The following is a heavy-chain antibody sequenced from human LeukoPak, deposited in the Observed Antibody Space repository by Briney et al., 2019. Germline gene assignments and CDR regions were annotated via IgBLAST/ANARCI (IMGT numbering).Heavy chain of an antibody. CDR2: MNPNSGNT. Sequence: WASVTVSCKASGYTFTSYDINWVRQAPGQGLEWMGWMNPNSGNTGYAQKFQGRVTMTRNTSISTAYMELSSLRSEDTAVYYCARGGYRLRSRFDYWGQGTLVTVSS. CDR1: GYTFTSYD. J-gene: IGHJ4*02. CDR3: ARGGYRLRSRFDY. D-gene: IGHD5-12*01. V-gene: IGHV1-8*01.